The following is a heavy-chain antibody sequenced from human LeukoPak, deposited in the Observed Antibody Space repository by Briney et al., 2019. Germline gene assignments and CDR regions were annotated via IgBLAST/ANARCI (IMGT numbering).Heavy chain of an antibody. CDR3: ARGSSSGWYWRVMREYPRNWFDP. V-gene: IGHV4-31*03. D-gene: IGHD6-19*01. CDR1: GGSISSGGYY. CDR2: IYYSGST. Sequence: SETLSLTCTVSGGSISSGGYYWSWIRQHPGKGLEWIGYIYYSGSTYYNPSLKSRVTISVDTSKNQFSLKLSSVTAADTAVYYCARGSSSGWYWRVMREYPRNWFDPWGQGTLVTVSS. J-gene: IGHJ5*02.